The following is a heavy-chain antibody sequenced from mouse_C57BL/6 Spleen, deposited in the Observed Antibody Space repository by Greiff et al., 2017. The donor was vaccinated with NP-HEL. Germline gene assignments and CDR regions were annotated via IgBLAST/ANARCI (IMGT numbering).Heavy chain of an antibody. Sequence: EVQRVESGGGLVQPKGSLKLSCAASGFSFNTYAMNWVRQAPGKGLEWVARIRSKSNNYATYYADSVKDRFTISRDDSESMLYLQMNNLKTEDTAMYYCVREEDGYFWYFDVWGTGTTVTVSS. CDR3: VREEDGYFWYFDV. CDR1: GFSFNTYA. J-gene: IGHJ1*03. CDR2: IRSKSNNYAT. V-gene: IGHV10-1*01. D-gene: IGHD2-3*01.